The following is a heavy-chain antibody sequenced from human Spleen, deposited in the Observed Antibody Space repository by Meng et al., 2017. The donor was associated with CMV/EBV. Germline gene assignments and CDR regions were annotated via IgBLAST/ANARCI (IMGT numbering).Heavy chain of an antibody. Sequence: GGSLRLSCAASGFTFSSYAMHWVRQAPGKGLEWVSGIRGSGGSTDYADSVKGRFTISRDNSKNTLYLQMNSLRVEDTAVYYCAKRPQGSSAWFYYFDYWGQGTLVTVSS. CDR1: GFTFSSYA. CDR2: IRGSGGST. CDR3: AKRPQGSSAWFYYFDY. J-gene: IGHJ4*02. V-gene: IGHV3-23*01. D-gene: IGHD6-19*01.